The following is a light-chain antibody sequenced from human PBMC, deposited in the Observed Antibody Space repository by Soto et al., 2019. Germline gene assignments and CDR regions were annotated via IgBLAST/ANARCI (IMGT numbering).Light chain of an antibody. CDR2: DVT. CDR1: SSDVGAYNY. CDR3: SSYTTSSTYG. V-gene: IGLV2-14*03. Sequence: QSALTQPASVSGSPGQSITISCTGTSSDVGAYNYVSWYQQHPGKAPKLMIYDVTNRPSGVSNRFSGSKSGYTASLTISGLQAEDVADYYCSSYTTSSTYGFGTGTKLTVL. J-gene: IGLJ1*01.